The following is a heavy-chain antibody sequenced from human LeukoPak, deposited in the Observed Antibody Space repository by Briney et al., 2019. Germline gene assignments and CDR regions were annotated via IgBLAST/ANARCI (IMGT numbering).Heavy chain of an antibody. V-gene: IGHV1-18*01. J-gene: IGHJ6*02. Sequence: ASVKVSCKASGYTFTSYGISWVRQAPGQGREWMGWISAYNGNTNYAQKLQGRVTMTTDTYTSTAYMELRSLRSDDTAVYYCASSHSSSSSPNYYYYGKDVWGQGTTVTVSS. D-gene: IGHD6-13*01. CDR2: ISAYNGNT. CDR3: ASSHSSSSSPNYYYYGKDV. CDR1: GYTFTSYG.